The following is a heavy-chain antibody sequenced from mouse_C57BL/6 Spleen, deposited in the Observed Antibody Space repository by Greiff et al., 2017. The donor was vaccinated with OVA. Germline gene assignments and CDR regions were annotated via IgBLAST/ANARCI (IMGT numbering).Heavy chain of an antibody. D-gene: IGHD1-3*01. CDR3: ASSYKGAMDY. V-gene: IGHV1-18*01. CDR2: INPNNGGT. CDR1: GYTFTDYN. Sequence: EVQLQQSGPELVKPGASVKIPCKASGYTFTDYNMDWVKQSHGKSLEWIGDINPNNGGTIYNQKFKVQATLTVDKSSRTAYMELRSLTSEDTAGYYCASSYKGAMDYWGQGTSVTVAS. J-gene: IGHJ4*01.